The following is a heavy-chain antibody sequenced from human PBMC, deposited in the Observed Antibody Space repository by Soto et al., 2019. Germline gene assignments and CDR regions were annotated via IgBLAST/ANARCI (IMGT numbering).Heavy chain of an antibody. J-gene: IGHJ4*02. D-gene: IGHD3-16*01. CDR1: GFTFSSYA. CDR3: ARAYEGVYFDY. V-gene: IGHV3-30-3*01. Sequence: GSLRLSCAASGFTFSSYAMHWVRQAPGKGLEWVAVISYDGSNKYYADSVKGRFTISRDNSKNTLYLQMNSLRAEDTAVYYCARAYEGVYFDYWGQGILVTAPQ. CDR2: ISYDGSNK.